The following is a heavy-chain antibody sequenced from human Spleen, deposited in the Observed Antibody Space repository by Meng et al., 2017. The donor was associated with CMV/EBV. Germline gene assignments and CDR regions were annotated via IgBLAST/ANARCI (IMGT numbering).Heavy chain of an antibody. D-gene: IGHD2-15*01. CDR3: ARGHSSLPDIVAEVDMLDP. V-gene: IGHV1-8*01. CDR1: GYTFRNYD. CDR2: MNPHSGDK. J-gene: IGHJ5*02. Sequence: ASVKVSCKASGYTFRNYDINWVRQAAGQGLEWIGWMNPHSGDKASAPKFQGRITMTRDTSINTAYMELSSLMSEDTAVYYCARGHSSLPDIVAEVDMLDPWGQGTLVTVSS.